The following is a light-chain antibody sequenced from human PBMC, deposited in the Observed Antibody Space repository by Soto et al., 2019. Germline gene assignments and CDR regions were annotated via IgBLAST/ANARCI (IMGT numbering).Light chain of an antibody. CDR3: QQYNSYSYT. V-gene: IGKV1-5*01. CDR2: DAS. CDR1: QSISSW. Sequence: DIQMTQSPSTLSASVGDRVTITCRASQSISSWLAWYQHKPGKAPKLLIYDASSLESGVPSRFSGSGSRTEFTLTISSLQPDDFAPYYCQQYNSYSYTFGQGTKLEIK. J-gene: IGKJ2*01.